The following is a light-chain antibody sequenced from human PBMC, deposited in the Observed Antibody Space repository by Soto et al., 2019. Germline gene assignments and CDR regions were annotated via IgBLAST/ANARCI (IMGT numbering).Light chain of an antibody. CDR3: SSYSITTSLYV. CDR2: DVI. Sequence: QSVLTQPASVSGSLGQSITISCTGASFNNVSWYQQYSCKAPKLIISDVIHRPAGVFHRFSGSQSASTASLTISGLQPEDETDYYCSSYSITTSLYVFGTGTKLTVL. CDR1: SFNN. V-gene: IGLV2-14*03. J-gene: IGLJ1*01.